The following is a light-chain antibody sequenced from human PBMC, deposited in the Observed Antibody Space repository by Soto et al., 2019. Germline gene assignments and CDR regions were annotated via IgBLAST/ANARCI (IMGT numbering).Light chain of an antibody. CDR1: QGIANF. V-gene: IGKV1-9*01. Sequence: IQLTQSPSSLSASVGDRVTISCRASQGIANFLAWYQQKPGKAPKLLIYGASTLQSGVPSRFSGSGSGTAFTLTISCLQPEDFATYYCQQLNSFPIPFGPGTKVDIQ. CDR3: QQLNSFPIP. J-gene: IGKJ3*01. CDR2: GAS.